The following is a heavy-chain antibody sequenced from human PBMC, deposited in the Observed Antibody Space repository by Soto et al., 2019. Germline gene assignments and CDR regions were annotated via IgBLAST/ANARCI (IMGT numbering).Heavy chain of an antibody. D-gene: IGHD2-2*01. J-gene: IGHJ1*01. Sequence: ASVKVSCKASGGTFSNYAISWVRQAPGQGLEWMGGIIPISGTINYARKFQGRVTITADESTSTAYMELSSLRSEDTAMYYCAAHYSTTWASLFQHWGQGTLVTVSS. V-gene: IGHV1-69*13. CDR1: GGTFSNYA. CDR3: AAHYSTTWASLFQH. CDR2: IIPISGTI.